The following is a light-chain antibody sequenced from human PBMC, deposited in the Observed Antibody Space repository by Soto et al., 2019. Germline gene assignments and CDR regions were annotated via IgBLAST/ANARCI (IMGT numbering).Light chain of an antibody. CDR1: QSISHF. J-gene: IGKJ1*01. V-gene: IGKV1-5*01. CDR2: EAS. Sequence: DTRMTLSTPSLCAYIRDKVPMTCRASQSISHFLAWYQQKPGKVPKLLTYEASNLGSGVPSRFSGSGSGTDFTLTISGLQPDDFTTYYCQQYTSYSRPFGQ. CDR3: QQYTSYSRP.